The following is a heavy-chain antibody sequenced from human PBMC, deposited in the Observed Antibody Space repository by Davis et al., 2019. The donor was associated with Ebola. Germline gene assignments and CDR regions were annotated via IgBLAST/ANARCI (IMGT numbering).Heavy chain of an antibody. J-gene: IGHJ4*02. CDR3: AKDIRQHSSGSLAFDY. CDR2: ISWNSGSI. Sequence: SLKISCAASGFTFDDYAMHWVRQAPGKGLEWVSGISWNSGSIGYADSVKGRFTISRDNAKNSLYLQMNSLRAEDTALYYCAKDIRQHSSGSLAFDYWGQGTLVTVSS. CDR1: GFTFDDYA. V-gene: IGHV3-9*01. D-gene: IGHD6-19*01.